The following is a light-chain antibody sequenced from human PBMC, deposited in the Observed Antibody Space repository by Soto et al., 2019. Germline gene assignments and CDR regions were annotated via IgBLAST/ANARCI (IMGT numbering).Light chain of an antibody. CDR2: EGS. J-gene: IGLJ2*01. Sequence: QSALTQPASVSGSPGQSITISCTGTSTDIGSYHLVSWYQHHPGNAPKLIIYEGSTRPSGISNRFSASKSDNTASLTISGLHAEDEADYYCCSFASTYSVGDVVFGGGTKLTVL. CDR1: STDIGSYHL. CDR3: CSFASTYSVGDVV. V-gene: IGLV2-23*03.